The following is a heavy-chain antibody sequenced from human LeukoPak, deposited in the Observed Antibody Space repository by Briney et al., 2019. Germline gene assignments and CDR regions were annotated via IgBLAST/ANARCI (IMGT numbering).Heavy chain of an antibody. D-gene: IGHD3-9*01. CDR3: ATSVTILWDFDY. J-gene: IGHJ4*02. CDR2: INHSGST. CDR1: GGSFSGYY. Sequence: PSETLSLTCAVYGGSFSGYYWSWIRQPPGKGLEWIGEINHSGSTNYNPSLKSRVTISVDTSKNQFSLKLSSETAADTAVYYCATSVTILWDFDYWGQGTLVTVSS. V-gene: IGHV4-34*01.